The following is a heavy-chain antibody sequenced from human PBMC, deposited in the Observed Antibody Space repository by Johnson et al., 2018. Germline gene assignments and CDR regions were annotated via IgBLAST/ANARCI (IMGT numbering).Heavy chain of an antibody. D-gene: IGHD3-22*01. CDR1: GFIFSSYN. V-gene: IGHV3-30*18. J-gene: IGHJ2*01. CDR3: AKAYYYDSSGYNWYFDL. Sequence: QVQLVESGGGVVQPGRSLRLSCEASGFIFSSYNMHWVRQAPGKGLEWVTVTSYDGSDKYYADSVKGRFTISRDNSKNTLYLQMNSLTAEDTAVYYCAKAYYYDSSGYNWYFDLWGRGTLVTVSS. CDR2: TSYDGSDK.